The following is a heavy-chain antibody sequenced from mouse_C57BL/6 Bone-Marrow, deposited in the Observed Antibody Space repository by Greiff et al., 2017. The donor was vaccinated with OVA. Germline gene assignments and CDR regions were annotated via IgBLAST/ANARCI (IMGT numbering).Heavy chain of an antibody. J-gene: IGHJ2*01. Sequence: EVKLVESGGGLVKPGGSLKLSCAASGFTFSDYGMHWVRQAPEKGLEWVAYISSGSSTIYYADTVTGRLTISRDNAKNTLFLQMTSLRSEDTAMYYCARTITTVVAHFDYWGQGTTLTVSS. CDR1: GFTFSDYG. CDR3: ARTITTVVAHFDY. CDR2: ISSGSSTI. V-gene: IGHV5-17*01. D-gene: IGHD1-1*01.